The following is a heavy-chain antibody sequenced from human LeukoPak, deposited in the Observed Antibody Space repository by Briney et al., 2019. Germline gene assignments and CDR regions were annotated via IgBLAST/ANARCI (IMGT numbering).Heavy chain of an antibody. D-gene: IGHD3-16*01. CDR2: ISYDGSNK. J-gene: IGHJ4*02. Sequence: GRSLRLSCAASGFTFSSYGMHWVRQAPGKGLERVAVISYDGSNKYYADSVKDRFTISRDNSKNTLYLQMNSLRAEDTAVYYCAKDGAGFFDYWGQGTLVTVSS. CDR3: AKDGAGFFDY. V-gene: IGHV3-30*18. CDR1: GFTFSSYG.